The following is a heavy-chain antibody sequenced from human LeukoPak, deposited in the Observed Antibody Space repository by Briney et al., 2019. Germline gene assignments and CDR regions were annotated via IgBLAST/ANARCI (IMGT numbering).Heavy chain of an antibody. CDR2: IYWDDDK. J-gene: IGHJ3*02. CDR3: AHRMFYYDSSGYYPAAFDT. CDR1: GFSLSTSGVG. D-gene: IGHD3-22*01. Sequence: ESGPTLVKPTQTLTLTCTFSGFSLSTSGVGVGWIRQPPGKALEWLALIYWDDDKRYSPSLKSRLTITKDTSKNQVVLTMTNMDPVDTATYYCAHRMFYYDSSGYYPAAFDTWGQGTMVTVSS. V-gene: IGHV2-5*02.